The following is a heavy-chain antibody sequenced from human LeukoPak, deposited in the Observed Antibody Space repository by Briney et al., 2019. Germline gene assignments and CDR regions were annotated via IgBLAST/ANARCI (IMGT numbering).Heavy chain of an antibody. CDR3: ARGCSSTSCYESLPPFDP. V-gene: IGHV7-4-1*02. J-gene: IGHJ5*02. Sequence: ASVKVSCKASGYTFTSYAMNWVRQAPGQGLEWMGWINTNTGNPTYAQGFTGRFVFSLDTSVSTAYLRISSLKAEDTAVYYCARGCSSTSCYESLPPFDPWGQGTLVTVSS. D-gene: IGHD2-2*01. CDR2: INTNTGNP. CDR1: GYTFTSYA.